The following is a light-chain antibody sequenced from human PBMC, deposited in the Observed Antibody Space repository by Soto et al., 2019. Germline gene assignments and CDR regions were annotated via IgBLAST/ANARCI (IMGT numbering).Light chain of an antibody. V-gene: IGKV3-20*01. CDR2: GAS. CDR3: QQYGSSPPWT. Sequence: EIVLTQSPGTLSLSPGERATLSCRASQSVSSSYLAWYQQKPGQAPRRLIYGASSRATGIPDRFSGSGSGTDFTLTISRLEPEDFPVYYCQQYGSSPPWTFGRGTKVEIK. J-gene: IGKJ1*01. CDR1: QSVSSSY.